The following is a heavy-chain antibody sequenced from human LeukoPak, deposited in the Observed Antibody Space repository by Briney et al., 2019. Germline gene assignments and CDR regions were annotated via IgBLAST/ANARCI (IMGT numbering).Heavy chain of an antibody. D-gene: IGHD6-19*01. CDR1: GGSISSYY. J-gene: IGHJ3*02. Sequence: SETLSLTCTVSGGSISSYYWNWIRQPPGKGLEWIGYIYNSGSTNYNPSLKSRVTISVDTSKNQFSLKLSSVTAADTAVYYCARERIAVANGGAFDIWGQGTMVTVSS. V-gene: IGHV4-59*01. CDR3: ARERIAVANGGAFDI. CDR2: IYNSGST.